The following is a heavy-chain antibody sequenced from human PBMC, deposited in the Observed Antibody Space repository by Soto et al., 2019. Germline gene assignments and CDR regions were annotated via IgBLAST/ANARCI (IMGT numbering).Heavy chain of an antibody. CDR1: GYTFTSYG. V-gene: IGHV1-18*04. CDR3: ARDIVVVPAAGYYYGMDV. CDR2: ISAYNGNT. Sequence: ASVKVSYKASGYTFTSYGISWVRQAPGQGLEWMGWISAYNGNTNYAQKLQGRVTMTTDTSTSTAYMELRSLRSDDTAVYYCARDIVVVPAAGYYYGMDVWGQGTTVTVSS. D-gene: IGHD2-2*01. J-gene: IGHJ6*02.